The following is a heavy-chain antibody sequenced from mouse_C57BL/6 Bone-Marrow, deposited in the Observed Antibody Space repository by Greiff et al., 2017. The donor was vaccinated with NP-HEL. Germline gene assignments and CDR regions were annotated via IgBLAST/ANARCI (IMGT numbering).Heavy chain of an antibody. CDR1: GYAFTNYL. CDR2: FNPGSGGP. CDR3: ARVGLYYYGSSWYFDV. V-gene: IGHV1-54*01. J-gene: IGHJ1*03. Sequence: VQLQQSGAELVRPGTSVKVSCEASGYAFTNYLIEWVKQRPGQGLEWIGVFNPGSGGPKYNEKFKGKATLTADKSYSTAYMQLSSLTSEDSAVYFCARVGLYYYGSSWYFDVWGTGTTVTVSS. D-gene: IGHD1-1*01.